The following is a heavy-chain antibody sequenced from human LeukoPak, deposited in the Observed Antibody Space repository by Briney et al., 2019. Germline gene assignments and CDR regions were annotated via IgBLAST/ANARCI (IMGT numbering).Heavy chain of an antibody. J-gene: IGHJ5*02. CDR1: GFTFSTYD. CDR2: IGTAGDT. CDR3: VRGCMFCRWKTYFDP. Sequence: PGGSLRLSCAASGFTFSTYDMNWVRQATGKGLEWVSAIGTAGDTFYPDSVKGRFTMSRENARNSVYLQMNSLRAEDTAVYYCVRGCMFCRWKTYFDPWGQGTLVTVSS. D-gene: IGHD2-8*01. V-gene: IGHV3-13*01.